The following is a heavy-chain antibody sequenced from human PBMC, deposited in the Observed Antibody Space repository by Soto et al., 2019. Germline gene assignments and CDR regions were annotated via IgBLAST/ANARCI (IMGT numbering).Heavy chain of an antibody. CDR1: GGTFSSYA. CDR2: IIPIFGTA. CDR3: AKHVLRYFDWLFPDYYYYGMDV. D-gene: IGHD3-9*01. Sequence: QVQLVQSGAEVKKPGSSVKVSRKASGGTFSSYAISWVRQAPGQGLEWMGGIIPIFGTANYAQKFQGRVRITADKSTSTAYMELSSLRSEDTAVYYCAKHVLRYFDWLFPDYYYYGMDVWGQGTTVTVSS. J-gene: IGHJ6*02. V-gene: IGHV1-69*06.